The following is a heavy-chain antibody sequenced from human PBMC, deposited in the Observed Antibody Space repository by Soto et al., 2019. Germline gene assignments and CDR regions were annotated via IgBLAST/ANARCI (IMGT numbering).Heavy chain of an antibody. J-gene: IGHJ6*02. CDR3: ASNSGSYFYGMDV. CDR2: IYPGDSDT. CDR1: GYSFTSYW. V-gene: IGHV5-51*01. D-gene: IGHD1-26*01. Sequence: PGESLKISGKGSGYSFTSYWICWVRQMPGKGLEWMGIIYPGDSDTRYSPSFQGQVTISADKSISTAYLQWSSLKASDTAMYYCASNSGSYFYGMDVWGQGTTVTVS.